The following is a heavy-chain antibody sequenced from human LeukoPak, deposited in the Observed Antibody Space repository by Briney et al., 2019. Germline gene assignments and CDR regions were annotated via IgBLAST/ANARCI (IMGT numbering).Heavy chain of an antibody. D-gene: IGHD6-13*01. CDR2: IYHTGST. Sequence: MTSETLSLTCTVSGGSIGSSNWWSWVRQPPGKGLEWIGEIYHTGSTNYNPPLKSRVTISIDKSKNHFSLKLSSVTAADTAVYYCAREVDSSSWLDFDSWGQGTLVTVSS. CDR3: AREVDSSSWLDFDS. V-gene: IGHV4-4*02. J-gene: IGHJ4*02. CDR1: GGSIGSSNW.